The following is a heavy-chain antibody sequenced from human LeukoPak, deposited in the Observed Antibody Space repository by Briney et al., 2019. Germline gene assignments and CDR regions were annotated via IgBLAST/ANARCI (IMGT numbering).Heavy chain of an antibody. J-gene: IGHJ3*01. V-gene: IGHV4-34*01. D-gene: IGHD3-22*01. CDR3: ARGLEYYDSSGYHYLDAFDL. Sequence: SETLSLTCVVYGGSFSGYQWSWIREPPGKGLEWIGEITHSGRTKYNPSLKSRVSISGDTSDKQFSLKLSSVTAADTAVYYCARGLEYYDSSGYHYLDAFDLWGQGTMVTVSS. CDR2: ITHSGRT. CDR1: GGSFSGYQ.